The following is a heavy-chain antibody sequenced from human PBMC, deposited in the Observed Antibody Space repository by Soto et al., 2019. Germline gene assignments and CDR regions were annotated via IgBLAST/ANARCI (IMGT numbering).Heavy chain of an antibody. V-gene: IGHV1-2*02. CDR1: GYTFTGYY. Sequence: VASVKVSCKASGYTFTGYYVHWVREAPGQGLEWMGWINPETGGTSYAQKFQGRVTLSRDTSINTAYLEVSRLRFDDAAVYFCASERYQVISDGMDVWGQGTTVTVSS. CDR2: INPETGGT. CDR3: ASERYQVISDGMDV. D-gene: IGHD2-2*01. J-gene: IGHJ6*02.